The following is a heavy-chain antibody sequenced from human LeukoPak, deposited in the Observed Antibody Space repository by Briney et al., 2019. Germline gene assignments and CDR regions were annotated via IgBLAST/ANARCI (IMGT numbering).Heavy chain of an antibody. CDR2: INHSGST. Sequence: SETLSLTCAVDGGSFSGYYWSWIRQPPGKGLEWIGEINHSGSTNYNPSLKSRVTISVDTSKNQFSLKLSSVTAADTAVYYCARDYDTPAVWFDPWGQGTLVTVSS. D-gene: IGHD3-16*01. J-gene: IGHJ5*02. V-gene: IGHV4-34*01. CDR1: GGSFSGYY. CDR3: ARDYDTPAVWFDP.